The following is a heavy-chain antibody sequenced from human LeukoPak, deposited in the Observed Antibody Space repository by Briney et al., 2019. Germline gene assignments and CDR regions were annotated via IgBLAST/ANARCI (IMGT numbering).Heavy chain of an antibody. V-gene: IGHV3-48*03. CDR1: GLTFSIFE. CDR2: ISGSGNIK. J-gene: IGHJ3*02. Sequence: PGGSLRLSCEASGLTFSIFEMNWVRLAPGKGLEWVSFISGSGNIKLYADSVRGRFTISRDNAKNPLYLHMNSLRAEDTAVYYCAKGGSPGYNYNAFDMWGQGTMVAVS. CDR3: AKGGSPGYNYNAFDM. D-gene: IGHD3-22*01.